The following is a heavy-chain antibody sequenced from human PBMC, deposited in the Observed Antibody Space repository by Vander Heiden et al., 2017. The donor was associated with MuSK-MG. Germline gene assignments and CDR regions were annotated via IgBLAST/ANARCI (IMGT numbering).Heavy chain of an antibody. CDR3: AKQGSYTDAFDI. Sequence: QEQLVESGGGVVRPGRSLRLSCAGPGFVFGAYGMHWVGQAPGKGLEWVAVISHDGTYKWSADSVEGRFTISRDNSKNTLYLQMSSLTSEDTAVYYCAKQGSYTDAFDIWGQGTVVSVSS. CDR1: GFVFGAYG. J-gene: IGHJ3*02. D-gene: IGHD4-4*01. V-gene: IGHV3-30*18. CDR2: ISHDGTYK.